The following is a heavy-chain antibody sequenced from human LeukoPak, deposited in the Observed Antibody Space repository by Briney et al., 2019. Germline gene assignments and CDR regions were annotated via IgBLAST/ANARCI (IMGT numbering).Heavy chain of an antibody. CDR1: GFTFSNAW. Sequence: GGSLRLSCAASGFTFSNAWMSWVRQAPGKGLEWVGRIKSKTDGGTTDFAAPVKGRFTISRDDSKNTLYLQMNSLRTEDTAVYYCAKVRSRRPSAAGPFDYWGQGTLVTVSS. D-gene: IGHD6-13*01. CDR2: IKSKTDGGTT. J-gene: IGHJ4*02. CDR3: AKVRSRRPSAAGPFDY. V-gene: IGHV3-15*01.